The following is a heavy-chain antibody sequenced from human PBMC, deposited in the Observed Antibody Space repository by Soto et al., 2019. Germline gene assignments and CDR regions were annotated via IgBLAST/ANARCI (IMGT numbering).Heavy chain of an antibody. CDR2: INAGDGNT. J-gene: IGHJ6*02. V-gene: IGHV1-3*01. Sequence: ASVKVSCKASGYTFTSYAMHWLRQAPGQRLEWMGWINAGDGNTKYSQKFQGRVTITRDTSASTAYMELSSLRSEDTAVYYCARDPGIAVAGTPLDYYGMDVWGQGTTVTVSS. CDR3: ARDPGIAVAGTPLDYYGMDV. D-gene: IGHD6-19*01. CDR1: GYTFTSYA.